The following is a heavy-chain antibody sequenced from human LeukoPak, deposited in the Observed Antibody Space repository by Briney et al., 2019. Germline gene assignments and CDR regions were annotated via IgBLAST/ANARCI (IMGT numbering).Heavy chain of an antibody. V-gene: IGHV1-18*01. CDR1: GYTFTSYG. Sequence: SVKVSRKASGYTFTSYGISWVRQAPGPGLEWRGWISAYNGNANYAQKLQGRVTMTTDTSASTAYMELRSLRSDDTAVYYCASGYYDSSSYDNFDYWGQGTLVTVSS. CDR3: ASGYYDSSSYDNFDY. J-gene: IGHJ4*02. CDR2: ISAYNGNA. D-gene: IGHD3-22*01.